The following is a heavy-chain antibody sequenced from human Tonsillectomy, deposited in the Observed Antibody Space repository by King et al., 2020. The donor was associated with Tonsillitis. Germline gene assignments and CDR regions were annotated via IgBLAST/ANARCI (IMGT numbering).Heavy chain of an antibody. Sequence: QLQESGPGLVKPSETLSLTCTVSGGSISSYYWSWIRQPPGMRLEWIGYMYYSGTTNYNPSLKSRVTISVDTSTNQFSLKLSSLTAADTAGYYCARVRTPNNHAFDIWGQGTMVTVSS. J-gene: IGHJ3*02. CDR2: MYYSGTT. D-gene: IGHD1/OR15-1a*01. CDR3: ARVRTPNNHAFDI. CDR1: GGSISSYY. V-gene: IGHV4-59*01.